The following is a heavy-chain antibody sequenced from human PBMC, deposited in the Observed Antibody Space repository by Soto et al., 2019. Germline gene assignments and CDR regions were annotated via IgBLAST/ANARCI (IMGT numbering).Heavy chain of an antibody. CDR2: ISYDGSTE. CDR1: GFTFSPYT. Sequence: QVQLVESGGGVVQPGRSLRLSCAASGFTFSPYTMHWVRQAPGKGLEWVGVISYDGSTEYNPDSVKGRFTISRDNPKNTVSLQMNSRRAEETGICYCARGGGFCCGDWYKGGIDYWGQGILVTGSA. CDR3: ARGGGFCCGDWYKGGIDY. J-gene: IGHJ4*02. V-gene: IGHV3-30-3*01. D-gene: IGHD2-21*02.